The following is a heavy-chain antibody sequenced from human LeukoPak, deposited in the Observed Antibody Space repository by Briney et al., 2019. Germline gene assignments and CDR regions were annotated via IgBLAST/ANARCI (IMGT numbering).Heavy chain of an antibody. J-gene: IGHJ3*02. CDR1: GGSISSYY. CDR2: IYHSGST. Sequence: SETLSLTCTVSGGSISSYYWSWIRQPPGKGLEWIGEIYHSGSTNYNPSLKSRVTISVDKSKNQFSLKLSSVTAADTAVYYCARDGYYYDSSGYYYVTRAFDIWGQGTMVTVSS. D-gene: IGHD3-22*01. CDR3: ARDGYYYDSSGYYYVTRAFDI. V-gene: IGHV4-59*12.